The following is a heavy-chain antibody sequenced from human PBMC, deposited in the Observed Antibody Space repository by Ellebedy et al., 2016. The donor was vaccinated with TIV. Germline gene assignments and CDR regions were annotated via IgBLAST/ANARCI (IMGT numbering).Heavy chain of an antibody. J-gene: IGHJ4*02. V-gene: IGHV3-11*01. CDR3: ARGNIVVVPAAIPGWIRY. D-gene: IGHD2-2*01. CDR2: ISSSGSTI. Sequence: GESLKISXAASGFTFSDYYMSWIRQAPGKGLEWVSYISSSGSTIYYADSVKGRFTISRDNAKNSLYLQMNSLRAEDTAVYYCARGNIVVVPAAIPGWIRYWGQGTLVTVSS. CDR1: GFTFSDYY.